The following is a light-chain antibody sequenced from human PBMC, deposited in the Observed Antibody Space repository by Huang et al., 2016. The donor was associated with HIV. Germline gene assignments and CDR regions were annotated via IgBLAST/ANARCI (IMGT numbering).Light chain of an antibody. J-gene: IGKJ4*01. CDR1: QSVATY. Sequence: EVVLTQSPVTLSLSPGERATLSCRASQSVATYLAWYQQKPGQAPRLLIYGASNRASGIPARFSGSGSGTDFTLTITNLEPEDFGVYYCLQRSDWPLTFGGGTKVEIK. CDR3: LQRSDWPLT. V-gene: IGKV3-11*01. CDR2: GAS.